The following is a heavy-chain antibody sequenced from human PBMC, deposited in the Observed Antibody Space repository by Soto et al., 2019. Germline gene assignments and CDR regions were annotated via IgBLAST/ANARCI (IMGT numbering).Heavy chain of an antibody. Sequence: GSLRLSCAASGITLSSYWMSWVRQAPGKGLEWVGRIKSKIDGGTTDYAAPVKGRFTISRDDSKNTLFLQMNSLKTEDTAVYYCSTGIAYNDIKYYFDYWGQGTPVTVSS. D-gene: IGHD1-20*01. CDR1: GITLSSYW. V-gene: IGHV3-15*01. CDR3: STGIAYNDIKYYFDY. CDR2: IKSKIDGGTT. J-gene: IGHJ4*02.